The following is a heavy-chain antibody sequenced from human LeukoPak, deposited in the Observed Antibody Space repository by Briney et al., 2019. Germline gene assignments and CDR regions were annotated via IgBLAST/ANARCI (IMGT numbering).Heavy chain of an antibody. J-gene: IGHJ4*02. Sequence: PGRSLRLSCEASGFSFSDYGMHWVRQAPGKWLEWVAIIWYDGSYKYYADSVKGRFTVSRDNSKNTLYLQMNSLRAEDTAMYYCAKPTRGSGGSFLIDYWGQGTLVTVSS. V-gene: IGHV3-33*03. D-gene: IGHD2-15*01. CDR2: IWYDGSYK. CDR1: GFSFSDYG. CDR3: AKPTRGSGGSFLIDY.